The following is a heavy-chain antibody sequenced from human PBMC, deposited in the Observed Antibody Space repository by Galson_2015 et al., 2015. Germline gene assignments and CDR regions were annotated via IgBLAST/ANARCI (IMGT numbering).Heavy chain of an antibody. V-gene: IGHV4-31*03. CDR3: ARLYYYDSSGYYSQFDY. J-gene: IGHJ4*02. CDR2: IYYSGSS. CDR1: GGSISSGGYY. D-gene: IGHD3-22*01. Sequence: LTCTVSGGSISSGGYYWSWMRQPLGKGLGWIGDIYYSGSSYYNPSLKSRVNISVDTSKNKFTLELSYETAADTDVYHCARLYYYDSSGYYSQFDYWGQGTLVTVSS.